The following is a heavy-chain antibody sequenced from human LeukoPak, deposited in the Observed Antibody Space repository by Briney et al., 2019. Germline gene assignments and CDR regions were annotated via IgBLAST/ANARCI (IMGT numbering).Heavy chain of an antibody. Sequence: GSLRLSCAASGFTFSSYGMHWVRQAPGKGLEWVAVISYDGSNKYYAESVKGRFTISRDNSKNTLYLQMNSLRAEDTAVYYCAKDLSPSVHWGQGALVTVSS. V-gene: IGHV3-30*18. CDR2: ISYDGSNK. J-gene: IGHJ4*02. CDR1: GFTFSSYG. CDR3: AKDLSPSVH. D-gene: IGHD2/OR15-2a*01.